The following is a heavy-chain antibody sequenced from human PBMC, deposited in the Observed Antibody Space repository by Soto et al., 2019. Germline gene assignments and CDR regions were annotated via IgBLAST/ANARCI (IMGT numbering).Heavy chain of an antibody. V-gene: IGHV1-3*01. CDR3: ARQDKSPFDY. CDR1: GYAFLRYG. CDR2: INAANGNR. Sequence: ASVKVSCQASGYAFLRYGIHWVRQAPGQRLEWMGWINAANGNRKYAEKFQGRVTITRDTSASTADMELSGLRFEDTAVYYCARQDKSPFDYWGQGTLVTVSS. J-gene: IGHJ4*02.